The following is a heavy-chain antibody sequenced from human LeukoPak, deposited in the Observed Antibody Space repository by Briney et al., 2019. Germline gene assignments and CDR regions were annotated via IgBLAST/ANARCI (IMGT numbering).Heavy chain of an antibody. CDR1: GYTLTELS. Sequence: ASVKVSCKVSGYTLTELSMHWVRQAPGKGLEWMGGFDPEDGETIYAQKFQGRVTMTEDTSTDTAYMELSSLRSEDTAVYYCARDYYDSSGYYGAFDIWGQGTMVTVSS. V-gene: IGHV1-24*01. D-gene: IGHD3-22*01. CDR2: FDPEDGET. CDR3: ARDYYDSSGYYGAFDI. J-gene: IGHJ3*02.